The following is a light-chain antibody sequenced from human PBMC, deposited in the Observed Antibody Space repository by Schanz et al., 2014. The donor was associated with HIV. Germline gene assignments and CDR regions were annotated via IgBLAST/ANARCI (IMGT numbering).Light chain of an antibody. Sequence: DIQMTQSPSTLSASVGDRVTITCRASQSISSWLAWYQQKPGKAPKLLIYKASSLESGVPSRFSGSGSGAEFTLTISSLQPHDFATYYCQQSDTFPYTFGQGTKLDIQ. J-gene: IGKJ2*01. V-gene: IGKV1-5*03. CDR2: KAS. CDR3: QQSDTFPYT. CDR1: QSISSW.